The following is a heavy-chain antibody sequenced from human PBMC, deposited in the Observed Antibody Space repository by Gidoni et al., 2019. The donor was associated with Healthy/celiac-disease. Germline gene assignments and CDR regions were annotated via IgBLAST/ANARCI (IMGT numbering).Heavy chain of an antibody. CDR3: AKDRDSYGYGGLDY. V-gene: IGHV3-30*18. CDR1: GFTFSSYG. Sequence: QVQLVESGGGVVQPGRSLRLSCAASGFTFSSYGMHWVRQAPGKGLEWVAVISYDGSNKYYADSVKGRFTISRDNSKNTLYLQMNSLRAEDTAVYYCAKDRDSYGYGGLDYWGQGTLVTVSS. J-gene: IGHJ4*02. CDR2: ISYDGSNK. D-gene: IGHD5-18*01.